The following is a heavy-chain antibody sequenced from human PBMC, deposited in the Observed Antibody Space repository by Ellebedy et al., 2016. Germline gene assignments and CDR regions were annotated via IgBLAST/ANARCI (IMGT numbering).Heavy chain of an antibody. CDR3: ARWGCSGGSCYGCDYFDY. V-gene: IGHV4-30-4*01. CDR2: IYYSGST. D-gene: IGHD2-15*01. CDR1: GGSISSGDYY. J-gene: IGHJ4*02. Sequence: SETLSLTCTVSGGSISSGDYYWSWIRKPPGKGLEWIGYIYYSGSTYYNPSLKSRVTISVDTSKNQFSLKLSSVTAEDTAVYYCARWGCSGGSCYGCDYFDYWGQGTLVTVSS.